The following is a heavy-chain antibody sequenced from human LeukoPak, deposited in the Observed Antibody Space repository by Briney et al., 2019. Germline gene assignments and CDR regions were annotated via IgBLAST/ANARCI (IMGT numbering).Heavy chain of an antibody. V-gene: IGHV3-7*01. CDR2: IKQDGSEK. J-gene: IGHJ6*02. Sequence: GGSLRLSCAASGFTFSSYWMSWVRQAPGKGLKWVANIKQDGSEKYYVDSVKGRFTISRDNAKNSLYLQMNSLRAEDTAVYYCARELTVVVPAATYYYYYYGMDVWGQGTTVTVSS. CDR1: GFTFSSYW. CDR3: ARELTVVVPAATYYYYYYGMDV. D-gene: IGHD2-2*01.